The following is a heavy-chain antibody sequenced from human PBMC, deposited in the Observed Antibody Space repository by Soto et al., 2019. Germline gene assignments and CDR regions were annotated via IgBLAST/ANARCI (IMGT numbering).Heavy chain of an antibody. J-gene: IGHJ4*02. CDR2: ISGSGENT. Sequence: EVQLLESGGGLVQPGGSLRLSCAASGFTYSSYAMSWVRQAPGKGLDWVSVISGSGENTYYADSVKGRFTISRDNSKNTLYLQMNSLRAEDTAVYYCAKGSIAVAGYHHCFDYWGQGPLVTVSS. CDR3: AKGSIAVAGYHHCFDY. CDR1: GFTYSSYA. D-gene: IGHD6-19*01. V-gene: IGHV3-23*01.